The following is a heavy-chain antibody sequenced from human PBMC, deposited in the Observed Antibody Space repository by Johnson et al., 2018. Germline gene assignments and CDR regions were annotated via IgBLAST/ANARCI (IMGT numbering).Heavy chain of an antibody. CDR3: AKDLHQPSCSGGSCYSEGAFDI. Sequence: VQLLESGGGVVQPGRSLRLSCAASGFTFSSYGMHWVRQAPGKGLEWVAVISYDGSNKYYADSVKGRFTISRDNSKNTLYLQMNSLRAEDTAVYYCAKDLHQPSCSGGSCYSEGAFDIWGQGTMVTVSS. J-gene: IGHJ3*02. CDR2: ISYDGSNK. D-gene: IGHD2-15*01. CDR1: GFTFSSYG. V-gene: IGHV3-30*18.